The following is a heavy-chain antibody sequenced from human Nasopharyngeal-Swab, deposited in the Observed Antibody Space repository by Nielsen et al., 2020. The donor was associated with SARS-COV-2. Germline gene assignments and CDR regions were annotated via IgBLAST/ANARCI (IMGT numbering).Heavy chain of an antibody. CDR1: GYTLTKLS. CDR3: ATHWFYDYVWGSYRWGYPDY. J-gene: IGHJ4*02. D-gene: IGHD3-16*02. V-gene: IGHV1-24*01. Sequence: ASVKVSCKASGYTLTKLSMHWVRQAPGQGLEWMGGIDPEDGETIYAQKFQGRVTMTEDTSTDTAYMELSSLRSEDTAVYYCATHWFYDYVWGSYRWGYPDYWGQGTLVTVSS. CDR2: IDPEDGET.